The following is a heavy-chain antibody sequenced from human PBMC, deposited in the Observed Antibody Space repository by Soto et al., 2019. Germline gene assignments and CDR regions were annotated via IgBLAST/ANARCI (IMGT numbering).Heavy chain of an antibody. CDR3: ARLYGWAFDI. CDR2: IYYSGST. D-gene: IGHD3-16*01. V-gene: IGHV4-59*08. Sequence: PSETLSLTCTVSGGSISSYYWSWIRQPPGKGLEWIGYIYYSGSTNYNPSLKSRVTISVDTSKNQFSLKLSSVTAADTAVYYCARLYGWAFDIGGQGTMVTVSS. CDR1: GGSISSYY. J-gene: IGHJ3*02.